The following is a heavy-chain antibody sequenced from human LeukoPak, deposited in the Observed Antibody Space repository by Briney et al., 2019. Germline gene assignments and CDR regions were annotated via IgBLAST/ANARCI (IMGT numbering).Heavy chain of an antibody. CDR2: LRYDGRNQ. Sequence: GGSLRLSCVASGFTFNTFGMNWVRQAPGKGLEWVSFLRYDGRNQYYADSVKGRFTISRDNPKNTAYLQMNSLRPEDTAVYYCAKDPVAGAPSYYIDNWGQGTLVTVSS. CDR3: AKDPVAGAPSYYIDN. D-gene: IGHD6-19*01. J-gene: IGHJ4*02. CDR1: GFTFNTFG. V-gene: IGHV3-30*02.